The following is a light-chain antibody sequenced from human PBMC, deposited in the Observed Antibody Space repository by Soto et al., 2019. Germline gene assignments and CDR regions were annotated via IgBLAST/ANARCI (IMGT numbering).Light chain of an antibody. V-gene: IGLV1-40*01. J-gene: IGLJ1*01. CDR1: SSNIEAGDD. Sequence: QPPLVAGAPGPSDTISCTGSSSNIEAGDDVHWYQQLPGTSPKLLIFININRPSGVPDRFSGSKSGTSASLAITGLWAEDGADYYCQSYDSSLSGYVFGTGTKVTV. CDR2: INI. CDR3: QSYDSSLSGYV.